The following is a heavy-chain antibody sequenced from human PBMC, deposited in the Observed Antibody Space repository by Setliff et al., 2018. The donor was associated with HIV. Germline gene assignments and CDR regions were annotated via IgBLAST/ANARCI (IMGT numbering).Heavy chain of an antibody. Sequence: SVKVSCKASGFTFTSSVMQWVRQARGQSPEWMGWIVVGSGATNYAQKFQGRVTITADESTSTAYMELSSLRSEETAMYYCARGRITGNEAHWGQGTLVTVSS. D-gene: IGHD1-20*01. J-gene: IGHJ4*02. CDR1: GFTFTSSV. CDR3: ARGRITGNEAH. V-gene: IGHV1-58*02. CDR2: IVVGSGAT.